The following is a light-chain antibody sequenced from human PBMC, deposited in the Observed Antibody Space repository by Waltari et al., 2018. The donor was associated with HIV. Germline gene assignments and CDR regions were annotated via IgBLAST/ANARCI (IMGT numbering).Light chain of an antibody. CDR3: GSYTSTNTVV. Sequence: QSALTQPASVSGSPGQSITISCTGTSSDIGGYNYVSWYQQHPGKAPRLMIYEVSNRPSGVSSRFSGSKSGNTASLTISGLQAEDEADYYCGSYTSTNTVVFGGGTKLTVL. CDR2: EVS. CDR1: SSDIGGYNY. J-gene: IGLJ2*01. V-gene: IGLV2-14*01.